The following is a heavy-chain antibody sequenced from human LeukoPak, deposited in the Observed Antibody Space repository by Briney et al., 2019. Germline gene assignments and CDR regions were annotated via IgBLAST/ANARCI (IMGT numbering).Heavy chain of an antibody. D-gene: IGHD2-21*01. CDR3: ARETQACGGDCYDY. CDR1: EFTFSSYE. CDR2: ITAGGTYI. Sequence: GGSLRLSCEASEFTFSSYEMNWLRQAPGKGLEWVSYITAGGTYIRYADSVRGRFTISRDNAKNSLYLQMDSLKSGDTAVYYCARETQACGGDCYDYWGQGTQVTVSS. V-gene: IGHV3-48*03. J-gene: IGHJ4*02.